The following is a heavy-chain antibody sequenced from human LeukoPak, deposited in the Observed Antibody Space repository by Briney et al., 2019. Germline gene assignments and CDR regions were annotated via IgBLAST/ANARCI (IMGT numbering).Heavy chain of an antibody. V-gene: IGHV4-30-4*08. J-gene: IGHJ3*02. D-gene: IGHD3-22*01. CDR2: IFYSGST. Sequence: SETLSLTCVVYGGSFSDHYWSWIRQPPGKGLEWIGYIFYSGSTYYNPSLKSRLTISVDTSKNQFSLKLTSVTAADTAVYYCARGLGGIDYDSSRGAFDIWGQGTMVTVSS. CDR1: GGSFSDHY. CDR3: ARGLGGIDYDSSRGAFDI.